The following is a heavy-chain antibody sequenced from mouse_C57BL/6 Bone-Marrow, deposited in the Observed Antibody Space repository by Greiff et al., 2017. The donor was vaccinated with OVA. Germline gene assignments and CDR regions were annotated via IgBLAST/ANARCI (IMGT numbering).Heavy chain of an antibody. V-gene: IGHV1-9*01. J-gene: IGHJ1*03. CDR3: ARLDGKVYFDV. Sequence: QVQLQQSGAELMKPGASVKLSCKATGYTFTGYWIEWVKQRPGHGLEWIGEILPGGGSTNYNEKFKGKATFTADTSSNTAYMQLSSLTTEDSAIYYCARLDGKVYFDVWGTGTTVTVSS. CDR1: GYTFTGYW. CDR2: ILPGGGST. D-gene: IGHD2-1*01.